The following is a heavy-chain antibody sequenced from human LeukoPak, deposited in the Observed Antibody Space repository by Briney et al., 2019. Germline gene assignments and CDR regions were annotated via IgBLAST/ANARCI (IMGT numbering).Heavy chain of an antibody. V-gene: IGHV3-30-3*01. CDR2: ISYDGSNK. D-gene: IGHD1-1*01. J-gene: IGHJ4*02. CDR3: ARDLEDSLDY. CDR1: GFTFSSYA. Sequence: PGRSLRLSCAASGFTFSSYAMHWVRQAPGKGLEWVAVISYDGSNKYYADSVKGRFTISRDNSKNTLYLQMNSLRAEDTAVYYCARDLEDSLDYWGQGTLVTVSS.